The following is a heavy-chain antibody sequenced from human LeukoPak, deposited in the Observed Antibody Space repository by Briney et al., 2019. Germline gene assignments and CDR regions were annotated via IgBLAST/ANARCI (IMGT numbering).Heavy chain of an antibody. J-gene: IGHJ5*02. V-gene: IGHV3-9*01. D-gene: IGHD3-10*01. CDR3: ARLTGELLDNWFDP. CDR1: GFTFDDYA. Sequence: PGGSLRLSCAASGFTFDDYAMHWVRQAPGKGLEWVSGISWNSGSIGYADSVKGRFTISRDNAKNSLYLQMNSLRAEDTAVYYCARLTGELLDNWFDPWGQGTLVTVSS. CDR2: ISWNSGSI.